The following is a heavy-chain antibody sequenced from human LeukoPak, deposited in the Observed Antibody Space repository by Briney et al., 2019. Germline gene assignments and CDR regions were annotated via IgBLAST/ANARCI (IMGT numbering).Heavy chain of an antibody. CDR3: AREYSSSWYIMGGY. CDR2: ISYDGSNK. V-gene: IGHV3-30-3*01. D-gene: IGHD6-13*01. J-gene: IGHJ4*02. Sequence: GGSLRLSCAASGFTFSSYAMHWVRQAPGKGLEWVAVISYDGSNKYYADSVKGRFTISRDNSKNTLYLQMNSLRAEDTAVYYCAREYSSSWYIMGGYWGQGTLVTVSS. CDR1: GFTFSSYA.